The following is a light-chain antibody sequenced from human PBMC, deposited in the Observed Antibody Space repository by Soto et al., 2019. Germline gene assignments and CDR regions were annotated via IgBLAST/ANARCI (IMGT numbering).Light chain of an antibody. CDR3: QQRSNWPPWT. J-gene: IGKJ1*01. V-gene: IGKV3-11*01. Sequence: EIVLTQSPATLSLSQGEIATLSCRASQSVSSYLAWYQQKPGQAPRLLIYDASNRATGIPARFSGSGSGTDFTLTISSLEPEDFAVYYCQQRSNWPPWTFGQGTKVEIK. CDR2: DAS. CDR1: QSVSSY.